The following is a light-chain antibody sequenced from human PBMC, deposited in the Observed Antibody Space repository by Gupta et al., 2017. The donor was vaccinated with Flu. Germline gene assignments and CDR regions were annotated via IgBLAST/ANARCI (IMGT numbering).Light chain of an antibody. J-gene: IGLJ1*01. V-gene: IGLV2-11*01. CDR1: SNDVGGSHR. CDR3: SSHAGRVTWV. Sequence: QSAPTQPRSVSGSPGQSVTIYCTGSSNDVGGSHRVSWYQQRPGKAPQLILYYVTERPSGVPDRFSGSKSGNTASLTISGLQADDEADYYCSSHAGRVTWVFGTGTTVTVL. CDR2: YVT.